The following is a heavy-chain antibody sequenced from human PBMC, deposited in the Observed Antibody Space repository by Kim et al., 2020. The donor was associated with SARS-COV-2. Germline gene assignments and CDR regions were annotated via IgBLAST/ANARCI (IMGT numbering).Heavy chain of an antibody. J-gene: IGHJ5*02. Sequence: ASVKVSCKTSGYTFSSYDITWVRQAPGQGLEWMGWISAFNGDRKYAQKFQGRMNMTIDSSTRSAYMELRALKSDDTAVYYCARTAVEVSSTGRYPTDTPNWLDPWGPGTLVTVSS. CDR1: GYTFSSYD. CDR3: ARTAVEVSSTGRYPTDTPNWLDP. CDR2: ISAFNGDR. D-gene: IGHD3-10*01. V-gene: IGHV1-18*04.